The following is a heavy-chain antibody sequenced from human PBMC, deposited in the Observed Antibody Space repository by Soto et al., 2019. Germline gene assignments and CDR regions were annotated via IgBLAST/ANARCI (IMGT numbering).Heavy chain of an antibody. CDR2: IIPIFGTA. CDR1: GGTFSSYA. Sequence: ASVKVSCKASGGTFSSYAISWVRQAPGQGLEWMGGIIPIFGTANYAQKFQGRVTITADESTSTAYMELSSLRSEDTAVYYCATPSGGYCSGGSCYDSYYYYYYGMDVWGQGTTVTVSS. D-gene: IGHD2-15*01. CDR3: ATPSGGYCSGGSCYDSYYYYYYGMDV. J-gene: IGHJ6*02. V-gene: IGHV1-69*13.